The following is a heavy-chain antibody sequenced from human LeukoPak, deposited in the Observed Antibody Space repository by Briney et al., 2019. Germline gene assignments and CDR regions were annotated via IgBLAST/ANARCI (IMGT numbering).Heavy chain of an antibody. Sequence: PGRSLRLSCAASGFTFSSYAMHWVRQAPGKALEWVAVISYDGSNKYYADSVKGRFTISRDNSKNTLYLQMNSLRAEDTAVYYCARGRNCGGDCYIDYWGQGTLVTVSS. CDR2: ISYDGSNK. D-gene: IGHD2-21*02. V-gene: IGHV3-30*04. CDR1: GFTFSSYA. J-gene: IGHJ4*02. CDR3: ARGRNCGGDCYIDY.